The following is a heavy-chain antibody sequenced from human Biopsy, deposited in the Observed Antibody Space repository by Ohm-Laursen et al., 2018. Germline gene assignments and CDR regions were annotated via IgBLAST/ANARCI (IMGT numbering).Heavy chain of an antibody. CDR1: GFTFSGYA. D-gene: IGHD3-10*01. CDR3: AKGRSGGTGHGNWFDP. J-gene: IGHJ5*02. CDR2: VTGSGRST. V-gene: IGHV3-23*01. Sequence: SLRLSCAASGFTFSGYAMSWVRQGPEKGLEWVSAVTGSGRSTYYTDPVKGRFSISRDNSKNTLYLQMNSLRVEDTAVYYCAKGRSGGTGHGNWFDPWGQGTLVIVSS.